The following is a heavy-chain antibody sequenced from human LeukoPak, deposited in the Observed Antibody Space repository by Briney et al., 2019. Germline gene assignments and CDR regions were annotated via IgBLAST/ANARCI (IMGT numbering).Heavy chain of an antibody. Sequence: SETLSLTCAVYGGSFSGYYWSWIRQPPGKGLEWIGEINHSGSTNYNPSLKSRVTISVDTSKNQFSLKLSSVTAADTAVYYCARLSYNWNQRGDYWGQGTLVTVSS. J-gene: IGHJ4*02. D-gene: IGHD1-20*01. CDR3: ARLSYNWNQRGDY. V-gene: IGHV4-34*01. CDR2: INHSGST. CDR1: GGSFSGYY.